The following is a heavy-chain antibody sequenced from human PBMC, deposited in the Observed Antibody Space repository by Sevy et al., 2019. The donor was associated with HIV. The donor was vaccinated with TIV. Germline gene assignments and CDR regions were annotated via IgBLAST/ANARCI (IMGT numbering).Heavy chain of an antibody. V-gene: IGHV3-66*02. CDR1: GFTVNDKY. Sequence: GSLRLSCAISGFTVNDKYIIWVRQAPGKGLEWVSVIFSSGSTYYVDSAKGRFTISRDNSKNTVDLQMNSVRAEDTAVYYCVSLFLSYRSGWSYFDYWGQGTLVTVSS. CDR3: VSLFLSYRSGWSYFDY. D-gene: IGHD6-19*01. CDR2: IFSSGST. J-gene: IGHJ4*02.